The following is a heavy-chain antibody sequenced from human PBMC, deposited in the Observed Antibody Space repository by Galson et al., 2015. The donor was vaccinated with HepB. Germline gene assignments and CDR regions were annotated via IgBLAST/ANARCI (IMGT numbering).Heavy chain of an antibody. CDR2: IRPYNRYT. D-gene: IGHD2-15*01. CDR1: GYTFSSYS. V-gene: IGHV1-18*01. CDR3: ARGALVVAVGATQNNWFGP. Sequence: SVKVSCKASGYTFSSYSITWVRQAPGQGLEWMGWIRPYNRYTNYTQKLQGRVTITTDTSTSTAFMELRSLRSDDAAVYYCARGALVVAVGATQNNWFGPWGQGTLVTVSS. J-gene: IGHJ5*02.